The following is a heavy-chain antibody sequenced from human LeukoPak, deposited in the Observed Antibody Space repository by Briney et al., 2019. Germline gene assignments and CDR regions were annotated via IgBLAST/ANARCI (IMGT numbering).Heavy chain of an antibody. J-gene: IGHJ4*01. D-gene: IGHD6-25*01. CDR3: ARHPSSAWHADY. CDR1: SGSISTSSYC. Sequence: SETLSLTCTVSSGSISTSSYCRGWIRQPPGKGLEWIGSISYSGTTYYNPSLKSRVTISVDTSNNQFSLRLTSVTAADTAVYFCARHPSSAWHADYWGHGTLVTVSS. V-gene: IGHV4-39*01. CDR2: ISYSGTT.